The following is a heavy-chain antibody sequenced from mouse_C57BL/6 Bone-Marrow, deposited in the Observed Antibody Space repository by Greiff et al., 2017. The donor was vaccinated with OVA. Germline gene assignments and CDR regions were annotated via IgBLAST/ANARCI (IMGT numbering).Heavy chain of an antibody. CDR1: GYTFTSYW. CDR3: ARWTTVSDY. D-gene: IGHD1-1*01. V-gene: IGHV1-59*01. J-gene: IGHJ2*01. Sequence: QVQLQQPGAELVRPGPSVKLSCKASGYTFTSYWMHWVKQRPGQGLEWIGVIDPSDSYTNYNQKFKGKATLTVDTSSSTAYMQLSSLTSEDSAVYYCARWTTVSDYWGQGTTLTVSS. CDR2: IDPSDSYT.